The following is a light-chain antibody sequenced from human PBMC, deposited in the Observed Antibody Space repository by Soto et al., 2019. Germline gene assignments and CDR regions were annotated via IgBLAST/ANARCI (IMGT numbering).Light chain of an antibody. V-gene: IGKV1-33*01. CDR3: QQYDTRPTMT. CDR2: AAS. CDR1: QDIDNY. Sequence: IQLTQSPSSLSASVGETVTITCRASQDIDNYLNWYQHRPGEAPKLLIYAASYLETGVPARFSGSGSGTDFSFTITSLQPEDSATYYCQQYDTRPTMTCGQGTRLEIK. J-gene: IGKJ5*01.